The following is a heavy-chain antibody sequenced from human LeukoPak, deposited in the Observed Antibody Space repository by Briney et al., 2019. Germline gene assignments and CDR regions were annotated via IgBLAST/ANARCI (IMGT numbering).Heavy chain of an antibody. J-gene: IGHJ4*02. Sequence: GGSLRLSCSASGFSFGSYSMDWVRQAPGKGLEYVSGISANGGSTYYADSVKGRFTISRDNSKNTLYLQMSSLRAEDTAVYYCVKIAADWGQGALVTVSS. CDR3: VKIAAD. CDR1: GFSFGSYS. CDR2: ISANGGST. V-gene: IGHV3-64D*06. D-gene: IGHD6-13*01.